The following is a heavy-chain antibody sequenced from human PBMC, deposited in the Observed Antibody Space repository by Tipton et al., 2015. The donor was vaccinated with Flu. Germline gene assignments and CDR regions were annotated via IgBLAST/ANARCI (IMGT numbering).Heavy chain of an antibody. J-gene: IGHJ6*02. Sequence: SLRLSCAVSGGSISSSNWWSWVRRPPGKGLEWIGEIYHSGSTNYNPSLKSRVTISVDKSKNQFSLKLSSVTAADTAVYYCARLKLEPYSGGMDVWGQGTTVTVSS. CDR1: GGSISSSNW. CDR3: ARLKLEPYSGGMDV. V-gene: IGHV4-4*02. CDR2: IYHSGST. D-gene: IGHD1-1*01.